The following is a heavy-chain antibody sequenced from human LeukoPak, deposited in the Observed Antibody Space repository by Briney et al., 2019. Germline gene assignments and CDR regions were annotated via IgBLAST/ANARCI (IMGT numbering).Heavy chain of an antibody. CDR1: GGSISSYY. J-gene: IGHJ6*02. CDR2: IYYSGST. CDR3: ARDGYYYGMDV. Sequence: SETLSLTCTVSGGSISSYYWSWIRQPPWKGLEWIGYIYYSGSTNYNPSLKSRVTISVDTSKNQFSLKLSSVTAADTAVYHCARDGYYYGMDVWGQGTTATVSS. V-gene: IGHV4-59*01.